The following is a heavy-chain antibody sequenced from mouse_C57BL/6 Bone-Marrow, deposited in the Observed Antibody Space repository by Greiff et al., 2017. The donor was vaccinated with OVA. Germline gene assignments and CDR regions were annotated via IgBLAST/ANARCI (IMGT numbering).Heavy chain of an antibody. CDR3: ARGYGSYAMDY. D-gene: IGHD2-10*02. V-gene: IGHV1-4*01. CDR1: GYTFTSYT. CDR2: INPSSGYT. Sequence: VHLVESGAELARPGASVKMSCKASGYTFTSYTMHWVKQRPGQGLEWIGYINPSSGYTKYNQKFKDKATLTADKSSSTAYMQLSSLTSEDSAVYYCARGYGSYAMDYWGQGTSVTVSS. J-gene: IGHJ4*01.